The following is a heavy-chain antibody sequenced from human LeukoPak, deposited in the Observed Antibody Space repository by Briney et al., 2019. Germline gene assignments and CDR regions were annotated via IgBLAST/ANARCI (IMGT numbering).Heavy chain of an antibody. CDR2: IWYDGSNK. D-gene: IGHD2-2*01. V-gene: IGHV3-33*01. CDR3: ARAGYCSSTSCQDFDY. Sequence: GGSLRLSCAASGFTFSSYDMHWVRQAPGKGPEWVAVIWYDGSNKYYADSVKGRFTISRDNSKNTLYLQMNSLRAEDTAVYYCARAGYCSSTSCQDFDYWGQGTLVTVSS. CDR1: GFTFSSYD. J-gene: IGHJ4*02.